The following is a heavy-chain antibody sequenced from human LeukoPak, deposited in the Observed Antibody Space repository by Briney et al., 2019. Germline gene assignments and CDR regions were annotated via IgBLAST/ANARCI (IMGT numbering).Heavy chain of an antibody. CDR2: ISGCGGST. CDR3: AKPHRAVARLPYSFDY. J-gene: IGHJ4*02. D-gene: IGHD6-19*01. Sequence: LTLTCAASGFTFSSYAMIWSCQAPPNGMELVWAISGCGGSTYYADSVKGRFTISRDNSKNTLYLQMNSLRAEDTAVYYCAKPHRAVARLPYSFDYWGQGTLVTVSS. V-gene: IGHV3-23*01. CDR1: GFTFSSYA.